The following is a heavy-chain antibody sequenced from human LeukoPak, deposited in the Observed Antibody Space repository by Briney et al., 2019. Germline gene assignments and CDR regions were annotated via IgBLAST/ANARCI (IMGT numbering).Heavy chain of an antibody. Sequence: PSETLSLTCTVSGASISSYYWTWIRQPAGKGLEWIGRIYTSGSTNYNPSLKSRVAMSVDTSKNQFSLKLSSVTAADTAVYYCAREEYLELPGHYTYNWFDPWGQGTLVTVSS. D-gene: IGHD2-2*02. CDR3: AREEYLELPGHYTYNWFDP. J-gene: IGHJ5*02. CDR1: GASISSYY. V-gene: IGHV4-4*07. CDR2: IYTSGST.